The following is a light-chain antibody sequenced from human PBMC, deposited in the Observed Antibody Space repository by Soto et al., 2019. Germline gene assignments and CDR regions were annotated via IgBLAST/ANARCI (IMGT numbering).Light chain of an antibody. V-gene: IGLV2-14*01. CDR3: ISYTSSNSYV. CDR1: SSDVGGYNY. CDR2: EVS. J-gene: IGLJ1*01. Sequence: QSVLTQPASVSGSPGQSITISCTGTSSDVGGYNYVSWYQQHPGKAPKLIIYEVSNRPSGVSNRFSGSKSGTTASLTISGLQAEDEADYYCISYTSSNSYVFGTGTKLTVL.